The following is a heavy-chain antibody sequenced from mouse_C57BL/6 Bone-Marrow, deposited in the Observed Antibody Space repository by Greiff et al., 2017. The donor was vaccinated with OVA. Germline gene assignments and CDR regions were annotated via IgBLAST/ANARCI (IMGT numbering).Heavy chain of an antibody. CDR2: IDPSDSYP. Sequence: VQLQQPGAELVKPGASVKLSCKASGSTFTSSWMRWVKQRPGRGLGWIGEIDPSDSYPNYNQKFKGKATLTVDTSSSTAYMQLSSLTSEDSAVYYCASPYGSSYWYFDVWGTGTTVTVSS. D-gene: IGHD1-1*01. CDR1: GSTFTSSW. V-gene: IGHV1-50*01. CDR3: ASPYGSSYWYFDV. J-gene: IGHJ1*03.